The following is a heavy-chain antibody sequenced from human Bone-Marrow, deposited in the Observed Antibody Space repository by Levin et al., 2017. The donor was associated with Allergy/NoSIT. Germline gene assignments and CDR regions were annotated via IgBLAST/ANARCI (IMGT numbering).Heavy chain of an antibody. D-gene: IGHD3-3*01. V-gene: IGHV1-18*01. J-gene: IGHJ6*03. CDR1: GYSFTNYG. Sequence: ASVKVSCKASGYSFTNYGISWVRQAPGQGFEWMGWINVENGNTNYGQKFQGRVSMTTDTSTSTVYMELRSLRSDDTAVYYCARVARDAFGVVVEYYHYMDVWGKGATVTVSS. CDR2: INVENGNT. CDR3: ARVARDAFGVVVEYYHYMDV.